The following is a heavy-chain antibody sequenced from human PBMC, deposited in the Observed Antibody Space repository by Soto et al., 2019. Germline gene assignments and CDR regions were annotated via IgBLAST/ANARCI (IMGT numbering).Heavy chain of an antibody. CDR2: IYSSGST. CDR1: GGSIDNYY. Sequence: QVQLQESGAGLVKPSETLSLTCTVSGGSIDNYYWSWIRQPPGRGLEWIGFIYSSGSTNYNPSVKSRVTISAETSKNQFSLKLSSVTAADTAVYYCARHKGSGYYYPLDYWGQGTLVTVSS. D-gene: IGHD3-22*01. J-gene: IGHJ4*02. CDR3: ARHKGSGYYYPLDY. V-gene: IGHV4-59*08.